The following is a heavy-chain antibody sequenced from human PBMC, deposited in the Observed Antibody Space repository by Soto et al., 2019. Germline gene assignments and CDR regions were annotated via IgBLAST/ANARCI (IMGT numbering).Heavy chain of an antibody. J-gene: IGHJ4*02. D-gene: IGHD3-10*01. Sequence: PGGSRRLSWAASGFVFSNYAMFGFGQAPGRGLEWVSTIYAAGGSKYYAGSVKGRFTVSRDNSRDTLFLQMDSLRVEDTAIYFCAKDLIRGDGYEDPDYWGQGTLVTVSS. CDR2: IYAAGGSK. CDR1: GFVFSNYA. CDR3: AKDLIRGDGYEDPDY. V-gene: IGHV3-23*01.